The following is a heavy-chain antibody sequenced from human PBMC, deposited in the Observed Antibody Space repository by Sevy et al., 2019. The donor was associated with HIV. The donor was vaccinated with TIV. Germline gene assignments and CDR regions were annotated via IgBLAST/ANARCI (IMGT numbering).Heavy chain of an antibody. V-gene: IGHV3-9*01. CDR1: GFSFGDYA. J-gene: IGHJ5*02. Sequence: GGSLRLSCVASGFSFGDYALHWVRQRPGKGLEWVAGVSWNSGAKGYADSVKGRFTLSRDNTENSLYLQMNNLRPDDTAFYYCAKGGYGDYFTGHNWLDPWGQGTLVTVSS. CDR3: AKGGYGDYFTGHNWLDP. D-gene: IGHD4-17*01. CDR2: VSWNSGAK.